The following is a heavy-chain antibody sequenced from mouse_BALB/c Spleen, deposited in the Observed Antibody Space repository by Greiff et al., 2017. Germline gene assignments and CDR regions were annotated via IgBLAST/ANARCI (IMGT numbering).Heavy chain of an antibody. CDR3: ARSSGSSFYAMDY. J-gene: IGHJ4*01. V-gene: IGHV1-82*01. CDR2: IYPGDGDT. Sequence: VKLVESGPELVKPGASVKISCKASGYAFSSSWMNWVKQRPGQGLEWIGRIYPGDGDTNYNGKFKGKATLTADKSSSTAYMQLSSLTSVDSAVYFCARSSGSSFYAMDYWGQGTSVTVSS. CDR1: GYAFSSSW. D-gene: IGHD1-1*01.